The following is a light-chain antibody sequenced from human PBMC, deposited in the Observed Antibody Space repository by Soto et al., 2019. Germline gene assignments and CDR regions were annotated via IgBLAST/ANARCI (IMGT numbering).Light chain of an antibody. V-gene: IGKV1-12*01. CDR1: QGIGDR. CDR2: TAS. Sequence: DIQVTQSPSSVSASVGDRVTITCRASQGIGDRLAWYQHKPGKAPQLLIQTASTLLSGVPSRFSGSGSGTDFLLTINSLQPEDFATYYCLQVRNFPRTFGQGTKVDI. CDR3: LQVRNFPRT. J-gene: IGKJ1*01.